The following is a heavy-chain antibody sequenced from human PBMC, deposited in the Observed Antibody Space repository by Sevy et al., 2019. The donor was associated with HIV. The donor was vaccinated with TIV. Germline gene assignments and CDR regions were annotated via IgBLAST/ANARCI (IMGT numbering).Heavy chain of an antibody. CDR1: GYTFTNYW. CDR3: ATARTGGSRGDY. V-gene: IGHV5-10-1*01. Sequence: GESLKISCKGSGYTFTNYWIIWVRQMPGKGLEWMGRIDPSDSYTTYSPSFQGHVTISADKSISDKSISTAYLQWSSLKTWDTARYYCATARTGGSRGDYWGQGTLVTVSS. CDR2: IDPSDSYT. J-gene: IGHJ4*02. D-gene: IGHD2-15*01.